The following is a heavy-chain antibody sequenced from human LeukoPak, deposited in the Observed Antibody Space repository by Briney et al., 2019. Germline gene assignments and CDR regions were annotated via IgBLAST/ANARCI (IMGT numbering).Heavy chain of an antibody. CDR2: ISYDGSNK. J-gene: IGHJ3*02. D-gene: IGHD3-22*01. CDR3: ARDTTYYYDSSAPRDAFDI. Sequence: HPGGSLRLSCAASGFTFSSYGMHWVRQAPGKGLEWVAVISYDGSNKYYADSVKGRFTISRDNSKNSLYLQMNSLRAEDTAVYYCARDTTYYYDSSAPRDAFDIWGQGTMVTVSS. CDR1: GFTFSSYG. V-gene: IGHV3-30*03.